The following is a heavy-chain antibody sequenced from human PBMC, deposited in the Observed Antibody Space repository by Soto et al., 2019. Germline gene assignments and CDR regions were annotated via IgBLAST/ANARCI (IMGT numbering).Heavy chain of an antibody. CDR1: RGSISSSSYY. CDR2: IYYSGST. D-gene: IGHD1-1*01. Sequence: SETLSLTCTLSRGSISSSSYYWGWIRQPPGKGLEWIGRIYYSGSTHYNPSLKSRVTISVDTSKNQFSLKMSSVTAGDTALYYCARVERGTATTVVDAFDIWGPGTMVTVSS. CDR3: ARVERGTATTVVDAFDI. V-gene: IGHV4-39*01. J-gene: IGHJ3*02.